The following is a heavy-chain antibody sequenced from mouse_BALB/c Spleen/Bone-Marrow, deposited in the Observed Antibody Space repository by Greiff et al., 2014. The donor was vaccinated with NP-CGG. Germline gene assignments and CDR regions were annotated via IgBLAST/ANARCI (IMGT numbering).Heavy chain of an antibody. V-gene: IGHV14-3*02. Sequence: EVKLMESGAALVKPGASVKLSCTASGFNIEDTYMHWVKQRPEQGLEWIGRIDPANGNTKYDPKFQGKATITADTSSNTAYLQLSSLTSEDTAVYYCANYYYGSHFDYWGQGTTLTVSS. D-gene: IGHD1-1*01. CDR1: GFNIEDTY. CDR3: ANYYYGSHFDY. J-gene: IGHJ2*01. CDR2: IDPANGNT.